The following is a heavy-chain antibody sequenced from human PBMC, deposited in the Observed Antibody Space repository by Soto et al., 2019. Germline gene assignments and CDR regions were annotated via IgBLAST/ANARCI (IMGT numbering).Heavy chain of an antibody. D-gene: IGHD2-15*01. V-gene: IGHV1-46*01. CDR1: GYTFTSYY. J-gene: IGHJ5*02. Sequence: ASVKVSCKASGYTFTSYYMHWVRQAPGQGLEWMGIINPSGGSTSYAQKFQGRVTMTRDTSTSTVNMELSSLRSENTDVYYCAREVSSGGYCSGVSCYWDWFDPWGQGTLVTVSS. CDR3: AREVSSGGYCSGVSCYWDWFDP. CDR2: INPSGGST.